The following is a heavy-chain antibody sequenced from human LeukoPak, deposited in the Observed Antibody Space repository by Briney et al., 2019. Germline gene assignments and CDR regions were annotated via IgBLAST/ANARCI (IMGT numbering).Heavy chain of an antibody. CDR1: GYTFTNYG. D-gene: IGHD3-10*01. V-gene: IGHV1-18*01. J-gene: IGHJ5*02. CDR3: ARDRGRAPFDP. CDR2: ISANNGNT. Sequence: ASVKVSCKASGYTFTNYGFSWVRRAPGQGLEWMGWISANNGNTNYAQKLQGRVTMTTDTSTSTAYMELRSLRSDDTAVYYCARDRGRAPFDPWGQGTPVTVSS.